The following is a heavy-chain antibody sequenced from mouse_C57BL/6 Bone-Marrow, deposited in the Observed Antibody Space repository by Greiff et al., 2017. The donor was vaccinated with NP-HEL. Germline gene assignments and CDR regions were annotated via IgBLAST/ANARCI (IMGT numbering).Heavy chain of an antibody. CDR1: GYAFSSYW. D-gene: IGHD1-1*01. CDR3: AGPSYYGSSYGYFDV. CDR2: IYPGDGDT. Sequence: VQLQQSGAELVQPGASVKISCKASGYAFSSYWMNWVKQRPGKGLEWIGQIYPGDGDTNYNGKFKGKATLTADKSSSTAYMQLSSLTSEDSAVYFCAGPSYYGSSYGYFDVWGTGTTVTVSS. J-gene: IGHJ1*03. V-gene: IGHV1-80*01.